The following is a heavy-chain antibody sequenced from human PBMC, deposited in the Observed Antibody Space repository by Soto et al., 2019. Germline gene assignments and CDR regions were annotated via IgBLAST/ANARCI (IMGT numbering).Heavy chain of an antibody. J-gene: IGHJ4*02. Sequence: TSETLSLTCTVSGGSISSYYWSWIRKPPGKGLEWIGYIYYSGSTNYNPSLKSRVTISVDTSKNQFSLKLNSMTAADTAVYYCARHNYGSGSTYFDYWGQGTLVTVS. CDR2: IYYSGST. D-gene: IGHD3-10*01. CDR1: GGSISSYY. CDR3: ARHNYGSGSTYFDY. V-gene: IGHV4-59*08.